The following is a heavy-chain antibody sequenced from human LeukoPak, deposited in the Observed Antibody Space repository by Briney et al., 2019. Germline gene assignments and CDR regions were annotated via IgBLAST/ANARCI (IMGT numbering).Heavy chain of an antibody. CDR1: GYTFTGYY. D-gene: IGHD3-3*01. J-gene: IGHJ4*02. Sequence: ASLRLSCKASGYTFTGYYMHWVRQAPGQGLEWMGWINPNSGGTNYAQKFQGRVTMTRDTSISTAYMELSRLRSDDTAVYYCARATYYDFWSGYPYYFDYWGQGTLVTVSS. CDR2: INPNSGGT. CDR3: ARATYYDFWSGYPYYFDY. V-gene: IGHV1-2*02.